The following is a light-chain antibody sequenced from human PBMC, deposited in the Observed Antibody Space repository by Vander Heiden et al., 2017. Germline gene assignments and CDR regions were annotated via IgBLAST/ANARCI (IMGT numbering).Light chain of an antibody. CDR1: SSDVGSYSV. J-gene: IGLJ1*01. Sequence: QSALTQPASVSGSPGPSITISCTGTSSDVGSYSVVSWNHEHPGKATKLMIYEVSKRPSGVSNRFSGSKSGNTASMTISGLQAEDEADYYCCSYAGSSTYVFGSGTKVTVL. CDR2: EVS. CDR3: CSYAGSSTYV. V-gene: IGLV2-23*02.